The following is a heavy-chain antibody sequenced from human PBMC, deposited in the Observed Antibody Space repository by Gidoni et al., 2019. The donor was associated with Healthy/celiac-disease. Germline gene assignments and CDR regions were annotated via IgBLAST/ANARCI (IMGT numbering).Heavy chain of an antibody. D-gene: IGHD2-8*01. V-gene: IGHV4-39*07. CDR1: GGSISSSSYY. CDR3: ARVGHASDCTNGVCPLGY. CDR2: IYYSGST. Sequence: QLQPQESGPGLVKPSETLSLTCTVSGGSISSSSYYWGWIRQPPGKGLEWIGSIYYSGSTYYNPSLKSRVTISVDTSKNQFSLKLSSVTAADTAVYYCARVGHASDCTNGVCPLGYWGQGTLVTVSS. J-gene: IGHJ4*02.